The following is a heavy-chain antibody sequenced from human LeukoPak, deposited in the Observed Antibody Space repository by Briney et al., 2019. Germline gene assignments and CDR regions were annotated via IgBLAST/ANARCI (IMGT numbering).Heavy chain of an antibody. V-gene: IGHV3-7*01. D-gene: IGHD5-12*01. Sequence: GGSLRLSCAGSGFPFSTYWMSWVRQAPGKGLEWVADIKPDASEIYYLDSVKGRFTVSRDNAKTSLYLQMNSLRVEDTAVYYCARPGGYGVQPLDYWGQGTLVTVAS. CDR1: GFPFSTYW. CDR2: IKPDASEI. J-gene: IGHJ4*02. CDR3: ARPGGYGVQPLDY.